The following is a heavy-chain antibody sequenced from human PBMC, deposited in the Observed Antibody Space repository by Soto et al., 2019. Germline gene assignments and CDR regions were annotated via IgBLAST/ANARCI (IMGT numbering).Heavy chain of an antibody. V-gene: IGHV1-69*08. D-gene: IGHD2-2*01. CDR1: GDTFSTYT. CDR3: ARDSGNQLRIDY. CDR2: SIPILDVA. Sequence: QVQLVQSGAEVKKPGSSVRVSCKASGDTFSTYTISWVRQAPGQGFEWLGRSIPILDVANYAQSFQGRVTITADKSTSTAYMALNSLRSEDTAVYYFARDSGNQLRIDYWGQGTLVTVSS. J-gene: IGHJ4*02.